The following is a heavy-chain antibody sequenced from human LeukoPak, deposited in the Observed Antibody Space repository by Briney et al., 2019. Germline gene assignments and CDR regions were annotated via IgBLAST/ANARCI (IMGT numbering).Heavy chain of an antibody. V-gene: IGHV1-2*06. CDR1: GYTFTGYY. CDR2: INPNSGGT. Sequence: ASVKVCCKASGYTFTGYYMHWVRQAPGQGLEWMGRINPNSGGTNYAQKFQGRVTMTRDTSISTAYMELSRLRSDDTAVYYCARDHDAHSFGVLYGYWGQGTLVTVSS. D-gene: IGHD3-10*01. CDR3: ARDHDAHSFGVLYGY. J-gene: IGHJ4*02.